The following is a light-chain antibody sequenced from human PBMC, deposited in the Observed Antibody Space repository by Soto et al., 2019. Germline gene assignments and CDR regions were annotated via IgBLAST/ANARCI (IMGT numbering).Light chain of an antibody. CDR3: QSYDDYLRVHYV. Sequence: QSALTQPPSVSGAPGQRVTISCTGSSSNIGSTYDVQWYQQLPGTAPKLLIHGNTNRPSGVPDRFSGSKSGTSASLAITGLQADDDADYYCQSYDDYLRVHYVFGTVTVVTVL. CDR1: SSNIGSTYD. J-gene: IGLJ1*01. CDR2: GNT. V-gene: IGLV1-40*01.